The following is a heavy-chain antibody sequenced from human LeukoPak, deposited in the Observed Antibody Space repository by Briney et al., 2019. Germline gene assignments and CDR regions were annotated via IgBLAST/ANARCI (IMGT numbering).Heavy chain of an antibody. CDR1: GYTLTGYY. CDR3: ARGDKLRITMIVVVDY. CDR2: INPNSGGT. J-gene: IGHJ4*02. V-gene: IGHV1-2*02. D-gene: IGHD3-22*01. Sequence: ASVKVSCKASGYTLTGYYMHWVRQAPGQGLEWMGWINPNSGGTNYAQKFQGRVTMTRDTSISTAYMELSRLRSDDTAVYYCARGDKLRITMIVVVDYWGQGTLVTVSS.